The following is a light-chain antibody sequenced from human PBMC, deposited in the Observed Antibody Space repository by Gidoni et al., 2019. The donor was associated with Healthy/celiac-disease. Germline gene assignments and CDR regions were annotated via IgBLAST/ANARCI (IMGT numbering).Light chain of an antibody. Sequence: EIVLTQSPGTLSLSPGERATLSCRASQSVSSRDLAWYQQKPGQAPRLPIYGASSRATGIPDRFSGSGSGTDFTLTISRLEPEDFAVYYCQQYGSSPWTFGQGTKVEIK. J-gene: IGKJ1*01. CDR3: QQYGSSPWT. V-gene: IGKV3-20*01. CDR2: GAS. CDR1: QSVSSRD.